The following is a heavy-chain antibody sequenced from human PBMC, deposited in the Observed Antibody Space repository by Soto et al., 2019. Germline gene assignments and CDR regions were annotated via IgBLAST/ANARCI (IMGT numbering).Heavy chain of an antibody. CDR2: ISYDGSNK. J-gene: IGHJ4*02. CDR1: GFTFSSYA. V-gene: IGHV3-30-3*01. CDR3: ARGRYSYGPNFDY. Sequence: QVQLVESGGGVVQPGRSLRLSCAASGFTFSSYAMHWVRQAPGKGLEWVAVISYDGSNKYYADSVKGRFTISRDNSKNTLYLQMHSLRAEDTAVYYCARGRYSYGPNFDYWGQGTLVTVSS. D-gene: IGHD5-18*01.